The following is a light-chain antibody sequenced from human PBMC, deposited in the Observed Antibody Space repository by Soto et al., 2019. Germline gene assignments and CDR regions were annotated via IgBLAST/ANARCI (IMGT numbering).Light chain of an antibody. Sequence: EIVLTQSPGTLSLSPGERATLSCRASQSISSYLAWYQQKPGQAPRLLIYDASSRATGIPDRFSGSGSGTDFSLTITSLEPVDFAVYYCQQSDSSPGTFGQGTKLEIK. CDR1: QSISSY. J-gene: IGKJ2*01. CDR3: QQSDSSPGT. V-gene: IGKV3-20*01. CDR2: DAS.